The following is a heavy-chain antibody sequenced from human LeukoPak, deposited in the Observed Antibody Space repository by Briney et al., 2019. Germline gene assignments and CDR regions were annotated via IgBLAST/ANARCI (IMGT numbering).Heavy chain of an antibody. CDR1: GGSISSGSYY. D-gene: IGHD3-3*02. CDR2: IYYSGST. J-gene: IGHJ5*02. CDR3: ARLGIFGVVTPFDP. Sequence: SQTLSLTCTVSGGSISSGSYYWGWIRQPPGKGLEWIGSIYYSGSTYYNPSLKSRVTISVDTSKNQFSLKLSSVTAADTAVYYCARLGIFGVVTPFDPWGQGTPVTVSS. V-gene: IGHV4-39*01.